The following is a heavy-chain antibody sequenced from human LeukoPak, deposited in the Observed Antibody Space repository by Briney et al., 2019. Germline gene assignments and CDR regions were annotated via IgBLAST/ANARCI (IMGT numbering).Heavy chain of an antibody. CDR1: GFTFSSYS. CDR3: ARDLDSSGWSRLGVY. Sequence: GGSLRLSCAASGFTFSSYSMNWVRQAPGKGLGWVSSISSSSYIYYADSVKGRFTISRDNAKNSLYLQMNSLRAEDTAVYYCARDLDSSGWSRLGVYWGQGTLVTVSS. CDR2: ISSSSYI. V-gene: IGHV3-21*01. D-gene: IGHD6-19*01. J-gene: IGHJ4*02.